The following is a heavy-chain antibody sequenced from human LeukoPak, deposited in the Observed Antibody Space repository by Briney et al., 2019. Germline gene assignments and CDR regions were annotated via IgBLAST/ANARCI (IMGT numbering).Heavy chain of an antibody. CDR3: ARGYGDYNIYFDY. Sequence: SETLSLTCSVSGGPFSRYYWSWIRQPPGKELEWVGRVNTNGITNYNPSLKGRITISVDESKNQFSLILNSVTAADTAVYYCARGYGDYNIYFDYWGHGTLVTVAS. CDR2: VNTNGIT. J-gene: IGHJ4*01. V-gene: IGHV4-4*07. D-gene: IGHD4-17*01. CDR1: GGPFSRYY.